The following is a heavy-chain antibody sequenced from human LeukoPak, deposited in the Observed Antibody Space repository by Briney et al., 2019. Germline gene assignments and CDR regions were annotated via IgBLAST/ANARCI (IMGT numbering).Heavy chain of an antibody. CDR2: INHSGST. J-gene: IGHJ4*02. D-gene: IGHD6-19*01. Sequence: PSETLSLTCAVYGGSFSGYYWSWIRQPPGKGLEWIGEINHSGSTNYNPSLKSRVTISVDKSKSQFSLILRSVTAADTAVYYCARAPPYASGWSKGVLDYRGQGSLVTVSS. CDR3: ARAPPYASGWSKGVLDY. V-gene: IGHV4-34*01. CDR1: GGSFSGYY.